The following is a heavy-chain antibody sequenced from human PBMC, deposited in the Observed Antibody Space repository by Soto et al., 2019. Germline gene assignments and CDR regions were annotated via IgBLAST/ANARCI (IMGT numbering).Heavy chain of an antibody. Sequence: EVQLVESGGGLVQPGGSLRLSCAASVFTFSSYWMHWVRQVPGKGLVWVSRIKYDGSTTTYADSVKGRFTISRDNGENTVYLQMNSLRAEETAVYYCARGGSGTYLLDSWGQGTLVTVSS. D-gene: IGHD3-10*01. J-gene: IGHJ4*02. CDR1: VFTFSSYW. CDR3: ARGGSGTYLLDS. CDR2: IKYDGSTT. V-gene: IGHV3-74*01.